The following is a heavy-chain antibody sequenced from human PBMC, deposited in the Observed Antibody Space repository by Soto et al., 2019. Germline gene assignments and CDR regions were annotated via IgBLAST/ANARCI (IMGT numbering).Heavy chain of an antibody. CDR2: IYHTGST. CDR3: ARATGTLRSRNCDY. D-gene: IGHD1-1*01. Sequence: SETLSLTCSVSGGSISTVGHYWTWIRQPPGKGLEWIGSIYHTGSTYYSKSLRSRLTMSVDTSKSQLSLRLSPVTAADTAVYYCARATGTLRSRNCDYWGQGSLVTVSS. V-gene: IGHV4-31*03. CDR1: GGSISTVGHY. J-gene: IGHJ4*02.